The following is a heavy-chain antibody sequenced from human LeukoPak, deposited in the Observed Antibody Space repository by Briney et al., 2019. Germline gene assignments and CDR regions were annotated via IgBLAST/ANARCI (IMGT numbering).Heavy chain of an antibody. CDR1: GYSFTSYW. CDR2: IYPGDSDA. CDR3: ARQRRTRNPFDY. D-gene: IGHD1-14*01. V-gene: IGHV5-51*01. J-gene: IGHJ4*02. Sequence: GESLKISCKGSGYSFTSYWIGWVRQMPGEGLEWMGIIYPGDSDARYSPSFQGQVTISADKSISTAYLQWSSLKASDTAMCYCARQRRTRNPFDYWGQGTLVTVSS.